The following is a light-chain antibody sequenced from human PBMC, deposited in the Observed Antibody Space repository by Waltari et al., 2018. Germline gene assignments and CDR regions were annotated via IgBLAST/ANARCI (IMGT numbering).Light chain of an antibody. V-gene: IGKV3-11*01. CDR3: QQRSSWTPHT. CDR1: QSVGTY. CDR2: DAS. J-gene: IGKJ2*01. Sequence: EIVLTQSPATLSLSPGETATLSCRASQSVGTYLAWYQQKPGQAPGLLIYDASNRATGIPDRFRGSGSGTDFTLTISSLEPEDFALYYCQQRSSWTPHTFGQGARLEIK.